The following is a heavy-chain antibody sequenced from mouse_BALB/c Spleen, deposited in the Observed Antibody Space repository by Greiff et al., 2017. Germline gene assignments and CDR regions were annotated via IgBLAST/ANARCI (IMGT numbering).Heavy chain of an antibody. CDR1: GFTFSSYG. CDR3: ARVGFPYAMDY. Sequence: EVKLMESGGGLVQPGGSLKLSCAASGFTFSSYGMSWVRQTPDKRLELVATINSNGGSTYYPDSVKGRFTISRDNAKNTLYLQMSSLKSEDTAMYYCARVGFPYAMDYWGQGTSVTVSS. V-gene: IGHV5-6-3*01. J-gene: IGHJ4*01. CDR2: INSNGGST.